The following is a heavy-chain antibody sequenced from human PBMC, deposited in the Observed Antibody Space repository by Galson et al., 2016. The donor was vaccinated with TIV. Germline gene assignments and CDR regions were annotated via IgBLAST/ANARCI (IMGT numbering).Heavy chain of an antibody. V-gene: IGHV3-11*01. Sequence: SLRLSCAASGFTFSDYSMSWIRQAPGKGLEWISYISGSGITTYYADSVKGRFTISRDSAKNSLFLHMNSLRAEDTAVYYCATGLVPPAIDYWGQGNLLTVSS. J-gene: IGHJ4*02. CDR2: ISGSGITT. CDR1: GFTFSDYS. D-gene: IGHD2-2*02. CDR3: ATGLVPPAIDY.